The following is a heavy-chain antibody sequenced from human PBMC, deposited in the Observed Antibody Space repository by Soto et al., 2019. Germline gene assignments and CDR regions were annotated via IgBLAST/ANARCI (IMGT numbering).Heavy chain of an antibody. Sequence: ASVKVSCKASGYTFTSYAMHWVRQAPGQRLEWMGWINAGNGNTKYPQKFQGRVTITRDTSASTAYMELSSLISEDTAVYYCARDPSYYGMDVWGQGTTVTVSS. CDR3: ARDPSYYGMDV. J-gene: IGHJ6*02. CDR1: GYTFTSYA. CDR2: INAGNGNT. V-gene: IGHV1-3*01.